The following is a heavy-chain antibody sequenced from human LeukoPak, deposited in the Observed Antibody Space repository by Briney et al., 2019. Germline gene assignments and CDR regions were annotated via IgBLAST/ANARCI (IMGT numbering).Heavy chain of an antibody. CDR3: SRGAHFDY. Sequence: GASLRLSCTASGFTFSDYDMSWARQAPGKGLEWVGFIRRKANGGTTEYAASVRGRFTISREDSKSIAYLQMNSLTTEDTAIYYCSRGAHFDYWGQGTLVTVSS. CDR2: IRRKANGGTT. J-gene: IGHJ4*02. V-gene: IGHV3-49*04. CDR1: GFTFSDYD.